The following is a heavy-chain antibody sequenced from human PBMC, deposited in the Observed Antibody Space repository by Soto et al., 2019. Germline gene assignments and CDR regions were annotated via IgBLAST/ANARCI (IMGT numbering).Heavy chain of an antibody. CDR1: GYTFTNYC. J-gene: IGHJ4*02. CDR2: INPSGGST. CDR3: ARSVGVAGSSGYHFDY. V-gene: IGHV1-46*01. D-gene: IGHD6-19*01. Sequence: ASVKVSCKASGYTFTNYCMHWVRQAPGQGLEWMGIINPSGGSTTYAQMLQGRVTMTNDTSTSTVYMELSSLRSEDTAVYYCARSVGVAGSSGYHFDYWGQGTLVTVSS.